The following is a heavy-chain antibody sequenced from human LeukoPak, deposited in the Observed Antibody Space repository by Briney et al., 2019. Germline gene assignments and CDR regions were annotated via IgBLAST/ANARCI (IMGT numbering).Heavy chain of an antibody. D-gene: IGHD5-18*01. Sequence: SQTLSLTCTVSGGSISSGSYYWSWIRQPAGKGLEWIGRIYTSGSTNYNPSLKSRVTISVDTSKNQFSLKLSSVTAADTAVYYCARGKYNRGYSYGNFDYWGQGTLVTVSS. CDR3: ARGKYNRGYSYGNFDY. CDR2: IYTSGST. J-gene: IGHJ4*02. CDR1: GGSISSGSYY. V-gene: IGHV4-61*02.